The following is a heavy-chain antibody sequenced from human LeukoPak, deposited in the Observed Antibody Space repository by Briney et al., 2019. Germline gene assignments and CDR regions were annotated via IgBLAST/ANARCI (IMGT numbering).Heavy chain of an antibody. Sequence: ASVKVSCKASGYTFTSYGISWVRQAPGQGLEWMGWISAYNGNTNYAQKLQGRVTMTTDTSTSTAYMELRSLRSDDTAVYYCAFPELLRGDDAFDIWGQGTMVTVSS. J-gene: IGHJ3*02. D-gene: IGHD2-15*01. CDR1: GYTFTSYG. V-gene: IGHV1-18*01. CDR3: AFPELLRGDDAFDI. CDR2: ISAYNGNT.